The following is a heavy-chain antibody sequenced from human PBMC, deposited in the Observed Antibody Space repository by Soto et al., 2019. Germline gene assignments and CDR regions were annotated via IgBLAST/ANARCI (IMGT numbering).Heavy chain of an antibody. J-gene: IGHJ4*02. CDR1: GYTFSNYY. D-gene: IGHD3-3*01. Sequence: QVQLVQSGAEVKKPGASVKVSCKASGYTFSNYYIHWVRQAPGQGLEWVGIINPSGGGITYAQKFQGRVTMTRDTSTSTVYMELSILRSEDTAVYYCARDGDPIFGVDYDYWGQGTLVTVSS. CDR3: ARDGDPIFGVDYDY. CDR2: INPSGGGI. V-gene: IGHV1-46*01.